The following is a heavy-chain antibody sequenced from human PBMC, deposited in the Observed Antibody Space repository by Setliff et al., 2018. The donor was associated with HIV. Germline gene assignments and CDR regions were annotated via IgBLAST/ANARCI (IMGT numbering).Heavy chain of an antibody. V-gene: IGHV4-31*03. CDR3: VRERRRTPLSYGLDV. Sequence: SETLSLTCTVSGGSISSGGYYWNWIRQYPVKGLEWIGHIYYNGRTLFNPALGTRLNMSVDTSENQFSLHLNSVTAADTAVYYCVRERRRTPLSYGLDVWGQGTTVTVSS. D-gene: IGHD1-7*01. J-gene: IGHJ6*02. CDR2: IYYNGRT. CDR1: GGSISSGGYY.